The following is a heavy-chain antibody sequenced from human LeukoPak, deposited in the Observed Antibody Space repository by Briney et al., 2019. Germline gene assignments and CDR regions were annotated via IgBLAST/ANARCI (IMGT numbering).Heavy chain of an antibody. V-gene: IGHV5-51*01. Sequence: GESLKISCKGSGYSFTSYWICWVRQMPGKGLEWMGNISPGDSDTRYTPSFQGQFTISADKSITTAYLQWSSLKASDTATYYCAKMGPGALTADAFDIWGQGTTVTVSS. D-gene: IGHD1-14*01. CDR1: GYSFTSYW. CDR3: AKMGPGALTADAFDI. J-gene: IGHJ3*02. CDR2: ISPGDSDT.